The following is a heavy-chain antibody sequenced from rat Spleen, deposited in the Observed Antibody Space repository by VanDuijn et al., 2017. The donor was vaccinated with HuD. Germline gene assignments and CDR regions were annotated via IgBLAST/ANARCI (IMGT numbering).Heavy chain of an antibody. D-gene: IGHD4-3*01. Sequence: EVQLVESGGGLVQPGRSMKLSCAASGFTFSSFPMAWVRQAPTKGLEWVATISTSGGSTYYRDSVKGRFTISRDNAKSTLYLQMNSLWSEDTATYYCTRDYNSGPLFDYWGQGVMVTVSS. V-gene: IGHV5-46*01. CDR2: ISTSGGST. J-gene: IGHJ2*01. CDR3: TRDYNSGPLFDY. CDR1: GFTFSSFP.